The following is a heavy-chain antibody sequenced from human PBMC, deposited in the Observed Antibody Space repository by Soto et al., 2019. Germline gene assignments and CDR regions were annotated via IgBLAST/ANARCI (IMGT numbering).Heavy chain of an antibody. Sequence: PSETLSLTCSVSGGSVNSGGYSWSWIRQPPGKGLEWIGFISPSGSPAYKPSLKSRVTISVDRSNNQISLELSSVTAADTAVYYCARGVVAWGPGTRVTVS. J-gene: IGHJ5*02. D-gene: IGHD2-8*01. CDR1: GGSVNSGGYS. CDR3: ARGVVA. CDR2: ISPSGSP. V-gene: IGHV4-30-2*01.